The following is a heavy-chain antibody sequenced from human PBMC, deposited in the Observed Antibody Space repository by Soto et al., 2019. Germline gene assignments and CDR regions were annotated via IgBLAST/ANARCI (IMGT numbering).Heavy chain of an antibody. J-gene: IGHJ5*01. CDR3: TNSGGLSRADS. CDR1: GGSFSGYY. D-gene: IGHD1-26*01. CDR2: INHSGST. V-gene: IGHV4-34*06. Sequence: SETLSLTCAVYGGSFSGYYWSWIRQPPGKGLEWIGEINHSGSTNYNPSLKSRLAISVDMSKNQVSLSLASVTAADTAIYYCTNSGGLSRADSWGRGILVTVSS.